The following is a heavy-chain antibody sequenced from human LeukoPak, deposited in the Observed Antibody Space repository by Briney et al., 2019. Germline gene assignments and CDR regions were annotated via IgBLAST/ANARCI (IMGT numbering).Heavy chain of an antibody. CDR1: GYTFTNYA. Sequence: ASVKVSCKASGYTFTNYAMHWVRQAPGQGLEWMGWITPGGGTNYPQNFQGRVAITWDTSITTAYMDLSRLTSDDTAVYYCARDRYGDGFAHLDYWGQGVLVTVSS. CDR3: ARDRYGDGFAHLDY. J-gene: IGHJ4*02. D-gene: IGHD5-24*01. CDR2: ITPGGGT. V-gene: IGHV1-2*02.